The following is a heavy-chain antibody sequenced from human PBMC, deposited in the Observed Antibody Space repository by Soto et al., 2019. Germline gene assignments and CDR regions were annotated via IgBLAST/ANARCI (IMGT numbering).Heavy chain of an antibody. V-gene: IGHV3-30-3*01. CDR3: AREYGDSYDAFNI. Sequence: GGSLTLSCAASGFTFSSYAMHWVRQAPGKWLEGVAVISYDGSNKYYADSVKGRCTISRHNSKKTLYLQMNSLRAEDTAVYYCAREYGDSYDAFNIWGQGTMVNVS. CDR1: GFTFSSYA. CDR2: ISYDGSNK. J-gene: IGHJ3*02. D-gene: IGHD4-17*01.